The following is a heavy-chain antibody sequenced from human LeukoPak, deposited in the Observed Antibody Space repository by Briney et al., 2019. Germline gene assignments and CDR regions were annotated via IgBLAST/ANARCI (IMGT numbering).Heavy chain of an antibody. V-gene: IGHV3-23*01. Sequence: GGSLRLSCAASGFTFSSYAMSWVRQAPGKGLEWVSAISGSGGSTYYADSVKGRFTISRDNSKNTLYLQMNSLTAEDTAVYYCARALEHYYDSSGYYLGYWGQGTLVTVSS. CDR2: ISGSGGST. D-gene: IGHD3-22*01. J-gene: IGHJ4*02. CDR1: GFTFSSYA. CDR3: ARALEHYYDSSGYYLGY.